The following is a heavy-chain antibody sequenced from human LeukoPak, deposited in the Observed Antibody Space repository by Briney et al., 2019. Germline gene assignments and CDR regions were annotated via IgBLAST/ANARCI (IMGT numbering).Heavy chain of an antibody. V-gene: IGHV1-2*06. J-gene: IGHJ5*02. CDR3: ARSSSTSDNWFDP. CDR1: GYTFTDYF. CDR2: INPHSGGT. Sequence: ASVKVSCKASGYTFTDYFMHWVRQAPGQGLEWVGRINPHSGGTNYAQKFQGRVTMTRDTSISTAYMELSRLRSDDTAVYYCARSSSTSDNWFDPWGQGTLVTVSS. D-gene: IGHD2-2*01.